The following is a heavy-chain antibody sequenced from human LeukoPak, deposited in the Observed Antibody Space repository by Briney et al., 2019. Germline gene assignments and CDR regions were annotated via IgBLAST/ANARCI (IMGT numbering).Heavy chain of an antibody. CDR3: ARVRSGYYFDY. CDR2: LNTDGSIT. Sequence: PGGSLRLSCAASGFTFSSHWMHWVRQAPGKGLVWVSRLNTDGSITTYADSVKGRFTISRDNAKHTLYLQMNSLRVEDTAVYYCARVRSGYYFDYWGQGTLVTVSS. V-gene: IGHV3-74*01. CDR1: GFTFSSHW. J-gene: IGHJ4*02.